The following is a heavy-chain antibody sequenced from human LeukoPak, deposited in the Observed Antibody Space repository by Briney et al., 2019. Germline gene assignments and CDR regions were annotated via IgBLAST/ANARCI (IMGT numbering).Heavy chain of an antibody. CDR1: GGSISSGGYS. J-gene: IGHJ4*02. CDR3: ARGWGPAYCGGDCHRHFDY. V-gene: IGHV4-30-4*07. CDR2: IYNSGST. D-gene: IGHD2-21*02. Sequence: PSETLSLTCAVFGGSISSGGYSYNWIRQPPGKGLEWIGYIYNSGSTSYNPSLKSRVTMSVDTSKNQCSLKLNFATAADTAVYYCARGWGPAYCGGDCHRHFDYWGQGALVTVSS.